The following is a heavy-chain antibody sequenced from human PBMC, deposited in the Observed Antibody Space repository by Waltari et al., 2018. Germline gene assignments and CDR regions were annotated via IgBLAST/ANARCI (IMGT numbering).Heavy chain of an antibody. V-gene: IGHV4-4*09. CDR3: ARMIEYRNSWDAFDV. CDR1: GGSIRAYY. CDR2: IYSDGST. J-gene: IGHJ3*01. Sequence: QVQLQESGPGLAKPSEPLSLTCTVSGGSIRAYYWNWIRTTPGKGLEWIGNIYSDGSTDYNPSLQSRITISIDTSKKEFSLKLSSVTAADTATYYCARMIEYRNSWDAFDVWGQGTMVTVSS. D-gene: IGHD6-6*01.